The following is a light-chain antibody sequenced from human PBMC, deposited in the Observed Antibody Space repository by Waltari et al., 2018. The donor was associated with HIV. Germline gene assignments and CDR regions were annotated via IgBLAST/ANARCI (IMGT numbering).Light chain of an antibody. CDR2: EVT. Sequence: QSALTQPASVSGSPGQSITISCTGTNSNVGSFNFVSWYQQHPGKAPRLMIYEVTKRPSGISNLFSGSKSVNTASLTISGLQAEDEAYYYCSSYAGSNIWVFGGGTKLTVL. CDR1: NSNVGSFNF. V-gene: IGLV2-23*02. CDR3: SSYAGSNIWV. J-gene: IGLJ3*02.